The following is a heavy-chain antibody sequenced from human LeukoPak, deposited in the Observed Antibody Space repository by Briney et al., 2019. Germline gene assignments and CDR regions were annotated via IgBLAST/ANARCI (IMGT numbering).Heavy chain of an antibody. CDR3: AELGITMIGGV. D-gene: IGHD3-10*02. Sequence: PGGSLRLSCAASGFIFRGYAMSWVRQAPGKGLEWVSGIGASGDSTYYADSVKGRFTISRDNAKNSLYLQMNSLRAEDTAVYYCAELGITMIGGVWGKGTTVTISS. CDR1: GFIFRGYA. J-gene: IGHJ6*04. V-gene: IGHV3-23*01. CDR2: IGASGDST.